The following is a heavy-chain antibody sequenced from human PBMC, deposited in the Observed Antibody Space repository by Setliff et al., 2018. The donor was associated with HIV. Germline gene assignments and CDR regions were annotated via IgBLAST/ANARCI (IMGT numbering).Heavy chain of an antibody. Sequence: SETLSLTCDVSGFSISSYYWSWIRQPPGKGLEWIGYIYYSGSTNYNPSLKSRVTISVDTSKNQFSLKLSSVTAADTAVYYCARAAAGNTGPFDLWGQGSPVTVSS. D-gene: IGHD4-17*01. CDR3: ARAAAGNTGPFDL. CDR2: IYYSGST. V-gene: IGHV4-59*01. CDR1: GFSISSYY. J-gene: IGHJ4*02.